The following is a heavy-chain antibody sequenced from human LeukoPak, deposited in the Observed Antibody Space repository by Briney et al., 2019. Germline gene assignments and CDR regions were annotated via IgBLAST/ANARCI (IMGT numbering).Heavy chain of an antibody. CDR2: VSGSGGST. Sequence: GGSLRLSCAASGFTFSNYAMSWVRQAPGKGLEWVSGVSGSGGSTYYADSVKGRFTISRDNSRNTLYLQMNSLRAEDTAVYYCAKAFIVPAAIPGDYWGQGTLVTVSS. D-gene: IGHD2-2*01. J-gene: IGHJ4*02. CDR3: AKAFIVPAAIPGDY. CDR1: GFTFSNYA. V-gene: IGHV3-23*01.